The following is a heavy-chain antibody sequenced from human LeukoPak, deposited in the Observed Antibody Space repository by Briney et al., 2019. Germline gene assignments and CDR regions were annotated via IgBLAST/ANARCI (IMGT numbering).Heavy chain of an antibody. CDR2: ISNDGSNK. Sequence: GGSLRLSCAVSGFTLSSHGMHWVRQAPGKGLEWVAVISNDGSNKYYADSVKGRFTISRDNSKNTFYLQMNSLRAEDTAVYYCTKGNRIAVAGSNLHFDYWGQGTLVTVSS. J-gene: IGHJ4*02. CDR3: TKGNRIAVAGSNLHFDY. D-gene: IGHD6-19*01. V-gene: IGHV3-30*18. CDR1: GFTLSSHG.